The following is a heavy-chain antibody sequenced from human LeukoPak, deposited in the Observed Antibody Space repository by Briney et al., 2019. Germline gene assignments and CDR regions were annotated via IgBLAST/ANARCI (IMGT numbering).Heavy chain of an antibody. CDR1: GFTFSSYA. V-gene: IGHV3-30-3*01. CDR2: ISYDGSNK. D-gene: IGHD6-13*01. Sequence: GGSLRLSCAASGFTFSSYAMHWVRPAPGKGLEWVAVISYDGSNKYYADSVKGRFTISRDNSKNTLYLQMNSLRAEDTAVYYCARDAQQLGYFDYWGQGTLVTVPS. CDR3: ARDAQQLGYFDY. J-gene: IGHJ4*02.